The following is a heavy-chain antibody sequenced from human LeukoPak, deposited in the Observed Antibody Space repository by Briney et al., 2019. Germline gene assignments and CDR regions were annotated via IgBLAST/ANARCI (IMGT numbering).Heavy chain of an antibody. CDR3: ASWGRGYCSSGSCYSDDAFDT. Sequence: GGSLRLSCAASGFTFSSYSVNWVRQAPGKGLGWVSSISDSSTYIYYADSVKGRFTISRDNAKNSLYLQMNSLGAEDTAVYYCASWGRGYCSSGSCYSDDAFDTWGQGTMVTVSS. J-gene: IGHJ3*02. CDR1: GFTFSSYS. CDR2: ISDSSTYI. D-gene: IGHD2-15*01. V-gene: IGHV3-21*01.